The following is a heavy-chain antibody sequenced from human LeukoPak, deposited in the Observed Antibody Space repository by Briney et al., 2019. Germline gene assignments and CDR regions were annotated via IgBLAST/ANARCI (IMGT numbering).Heavy chain of an antibody. CDR3: ARQHRRAAAGRGFDY. J-gene: IGHJ4*02. D-gene: IGHD6-13*01. CDR1: GGTFSSYA. Sequence: ASVKVSCKASGGTFSSYAINWVRQATGQGLEWMGWMNPNSGNTGYAQKFQGRVTMTRNTSISTAYMELSSLRSEDTAVYYCARQHRRAAAGRGFDYWGQGTLVTVSS. CDR2: MNPNSGNT. V-gene: IGHV1-8*02.